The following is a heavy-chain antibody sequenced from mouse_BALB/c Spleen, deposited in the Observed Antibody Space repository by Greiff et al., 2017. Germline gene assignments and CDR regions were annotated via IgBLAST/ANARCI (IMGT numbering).Heavy chain of an antibody. V-gene: IGHV1-26*01. CDR3: ARSGEEQWYFDV. CDR2: VNPNHGGT. Sequence: EVKLVESGPDLVKPGDSVKISCKVSGYSFTGYYLYWVKQSHGKSLEWIGRVNPNHGGTSYNQKFKGKATLPVDKSSSTAYMELRRLTSEDSAVYYCARSGEEQWYFDVWGAGTTVTASA. D-gene: IGHD3-1*01. J-gene: IGHJ1*01. CDR1: GYSFTGYY.